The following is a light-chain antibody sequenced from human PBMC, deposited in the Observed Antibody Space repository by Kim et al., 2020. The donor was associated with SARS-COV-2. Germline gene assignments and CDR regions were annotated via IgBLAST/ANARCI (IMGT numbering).Light chain of an antibody. V-gene: IGLV1-47*02. Sequence: GQRVNNSCSGSSSNIGRNYVMWSRQRPGPAPKLLLFTNNQRPSGVPDRFSGAKSGTSASLAISGLRSEDEADYYCATWDDSLSGRVFAGGTQLTVL. CDR2: TNN. CDR3: ATWDDSLSGRV. J-gene: IGLJ2*01. CDR1: SSNIGRNY.